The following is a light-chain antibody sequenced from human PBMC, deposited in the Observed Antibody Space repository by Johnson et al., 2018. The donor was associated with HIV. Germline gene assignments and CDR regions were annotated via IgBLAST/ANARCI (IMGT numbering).Light chain of an antibody. CDR3: GTWDSSLSGYV. J-gene: IGLJ1*01. CDR2: DNS. Sequence: AVLTQPPSVSAAPGQQVTISCSGSNSNIGDNYVSWYQQVPGTAPKLLIYDNSKRPPGIPDRFSDPKSGTSATLGIPGLQTGDEADYYCGTWDSSLSGYVFGTGTKVTVL. V-gene: IGLV1-51*01. CDR1: NSNIGDNY.